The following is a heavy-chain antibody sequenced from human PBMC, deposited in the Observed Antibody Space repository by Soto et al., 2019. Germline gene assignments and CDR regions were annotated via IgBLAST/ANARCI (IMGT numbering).Heavy chain of an antibody. CDR3: ARVTSSSGSLFY. CDR1: GGSISSGGYY. D-gene: IGHD3-22*01. V-gene: IGHV4-31*03. CDR2: IYYSGST. J-gene: IGHJ4*02. Sequence: PSETLSLTCTVSGGSISSGGYYWSWIRQHPGKGLEWIGYIYYSGSTYYNPSLKSRVTISVDTSKNQFSLKLSSVTAADTAVYYCARVTSSSGSLFYWGQGTLVTVSS.